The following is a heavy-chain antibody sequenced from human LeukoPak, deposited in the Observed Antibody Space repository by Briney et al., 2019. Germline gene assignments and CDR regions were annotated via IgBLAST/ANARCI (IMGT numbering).Heavy chain of an antibody. V-gene: IGHV1-2*02. D-gene: IGHD6-13*01. CDR3: ARDLGGYSSSWYDY. CDR2: INPNSGGT. J-gene: IGHJ4*02. Sequence: ASVKVSYKASGYTFTGYYMHWVRQAPGQGLEWMGWINPNSGGTNYAQKFQGRVTMTRDTSISTAYMELSRLRSDDTAVYYCARDLGGYSSSWYDYWGQGTLVTDSS. CDR1: GYTFTGYY.